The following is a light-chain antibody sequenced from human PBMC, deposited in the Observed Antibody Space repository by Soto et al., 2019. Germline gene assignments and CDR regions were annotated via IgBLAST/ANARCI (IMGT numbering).Light chain of an antibody. Sequence: QSVLTQPPSASGTPGQRVTISCSGSSSNVGRNTVNWYQQVPGTAPKLLIYSNHQRPSGVPDRLSGSKSGTSASLAISGLQSEDEAHYYCTAWDDSLHGVVFGGGTKLTVL. J-gene: IGLJ2*01. CDR3: TAWDDSLHGVV. CDR2: SNH. V-gene: IGLV1-44*01. CDR1: SSNVGRNT.